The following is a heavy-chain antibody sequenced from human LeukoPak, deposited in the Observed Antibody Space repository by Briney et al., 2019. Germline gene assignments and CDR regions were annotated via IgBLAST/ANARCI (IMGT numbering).Heavy chain of an antibody. D-gene: IGHD2-15*01. CDR2: IRYDGSNK. CDR3: ASDCSGGSCLDY. CDR1: GFTFSSYG. Sequence: GGSLRLSCAASGFTFSSYGMHWVRQAPGKGLEWEAFIRYDGSNKYYADSVKGRFTISRDNSKNTLYLQMNSLRAEDTAVYYCASDCSGGSCLDYWGQGTLVTVSS. V-gene: IGHV3-30*02. J-gene: IGHJ4*02.